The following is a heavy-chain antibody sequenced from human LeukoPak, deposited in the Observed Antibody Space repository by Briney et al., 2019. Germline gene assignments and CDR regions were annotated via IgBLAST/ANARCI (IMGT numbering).Heavy chain of an antibody. CDR2: IYYSGST. V-gene: IGHV4-39*07. J-gene: IGHJ4*02. D-gene: IGHD2-2*01. Sequence: SETLSLTCTVSGGSISSSSYYWGWIRQPPGKGLEWIGSIYYSGSTYYNPSLKSRVTISVDTSKNQFSLKLSSVTAADTAVYYCARVILGYSSSTSCYRYYFDYWGQGTLVTVSS. CDR1: GGSISSSSYY. CDR3: ARVILGYSSSTSCYRYYFDY.